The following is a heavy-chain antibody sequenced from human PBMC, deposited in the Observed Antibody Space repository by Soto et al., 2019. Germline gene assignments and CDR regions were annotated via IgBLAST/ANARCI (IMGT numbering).Heavy chain of an antibody. V-gene: IGHV3-30*18. Sequence: GGSLRLSCAASGFTFSDYYMHWVRQAPGKGLEWVAVISYDGSNKYYADSVKGRFTISRDNSKNTLYLQMNSLRAEDTAVYYCAKASMAHFDYWGQGTLVTVSS. CDR1: GFTFSDYY. D-gene: IGHD3-10*01. J-gene: IGHJ4*02. CDR2: ISYDGSNK. CDR3: AKASMAHFDY.